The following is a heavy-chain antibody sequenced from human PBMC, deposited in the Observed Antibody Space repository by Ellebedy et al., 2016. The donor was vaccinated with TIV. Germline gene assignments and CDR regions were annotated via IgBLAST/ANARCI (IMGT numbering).Heavy chain of an antibody. CDR1: GVTVNKYA. CDR3: AKNRGASGMPSYFMDV. CDR2: VVGASST. J-gene: IGHJ6*03. Sequence: GGSLRLXCAASGVTVNKYAMSWVRQAPGKGLQWVATVVGASSTYYAGSVKGRFTISRDNSKNTVSLQMGDLRTKDTAVYYCAKNRGASGMPSYFMDVWGKGTTVTVSS. D-gene: IGHD3-10*01. V-gene: IGHV3-23*01.